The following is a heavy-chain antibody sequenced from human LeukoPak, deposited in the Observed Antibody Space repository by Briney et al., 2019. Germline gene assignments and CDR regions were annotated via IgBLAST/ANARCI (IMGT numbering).Heavy chain of an antibody. J-gene: IGHJ4*02. CDR3: ARDSSGYRRGSFDY. D-gene: IGHD3-22*01. CDR2: IYYSGST. V-gene: IGHV4-59*01. CDR1: GGSISSYY. Sequence: SETLSLTRTVSGGSISSYYWSWIRQPPGKGMERIGYIYYSGSTNYNPSLKSRVTMSLDTSDNQFSLKLSSVTAADTAVYYCARDSSGYRRGSFDYWGQGTLVTVSS.